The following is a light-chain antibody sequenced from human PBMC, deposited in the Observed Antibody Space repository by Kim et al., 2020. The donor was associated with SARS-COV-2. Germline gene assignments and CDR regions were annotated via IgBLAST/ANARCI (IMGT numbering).Light chain of an antibody. Sequence: EIVVTQSPATLSVSPGEGATLSCRVSQSVSSNLAWYQQRPGQAPRLLIFGASTRATGIPARFSGSGSGTEFILTISSLQSEDFALYYCHQYNYWPPTFGQGTKVDIK. CDR2: GAS. J-gene: IGKJ1*01. V-gene: IGKV3-15*01. CDR1: QSVSSN. CDR3: HQYNYWPPT.